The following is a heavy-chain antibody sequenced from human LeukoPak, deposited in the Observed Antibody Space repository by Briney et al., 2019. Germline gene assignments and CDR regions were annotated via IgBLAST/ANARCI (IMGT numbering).Heavy chain of an antibody. Sequence: GASVKVSSKASGYRFNDHYMHWVRQAPGQGLEWMGWINPNSGGTDSAQKFRGRVTMTRDKSISTVYMELSRLTSDDTAVYFCARTAVASIDWLDPWGLGTLVTVSS. CDR2: INPNSGGT. CDR3: ARTAVASIDWLDP. J-gene: IGHJ5*02. CDR1: GYRFNDHY. V-gene: IGHV1-2*02. D-gene: IGHD5-12*01.